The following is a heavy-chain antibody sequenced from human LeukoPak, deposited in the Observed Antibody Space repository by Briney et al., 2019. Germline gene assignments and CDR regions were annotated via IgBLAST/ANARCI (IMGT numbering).Heavy chain of an antibody. CDR3: ARHEYSSSPYYYYYMDV. D-gene: IGHD6-6*01. CDR1: GGSISSYY. Sequence: SETLSLTCTVSGGSISSYYWSWIRQPPGKGLEWIGYIYTSGSTNYNPSLKSRVTISVDTSTNQFSLKLSSVTAADTAVYYCARHEYSSSPYYYYYMDVWGKGTTVTVSS. J-gene: IGHJ6*03. V-gene: IGHV4-4*09. CDR2: IYTSGST.